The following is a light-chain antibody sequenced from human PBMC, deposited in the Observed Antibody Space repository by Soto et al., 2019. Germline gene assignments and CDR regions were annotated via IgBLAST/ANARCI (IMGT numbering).Light chain of an antibody. J-gene: IGKJ4*01. Sequence: DIVLTQSPATLSVSPGERATLSCRASLPISNKLAWYQQRPGQSLRLLIYGASARAHGVPARFSDSGSGTEFTLTISSLQSEDLAVYYCQQYENWPPAVTFGGGTNVEIK. V-gene: IGKV3-15*01. CDR1: LPISNK. CDR3: QQYENWPPAVT. CDR2: GAS.